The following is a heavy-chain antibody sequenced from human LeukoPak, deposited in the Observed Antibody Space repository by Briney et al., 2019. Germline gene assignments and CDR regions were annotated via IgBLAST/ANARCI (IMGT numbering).Heavy chain of an antibody. D-gene: IGHD3-10*01. Sequence: GGSLRLSCAASGFTFSGSAMHWVRQASGKGLEWVGRIRSKANSYATAYAASVKGRFTISRDDSKNTAYLQMNSLKTEDTAVYYCTLGITMVVMGGQGTLVTVSS. J-gene: IGHJ4*02. V-gene: IGHV3-73*01. CDR2: IRSKANSYAT. CDR3: TLGITMVVM. CDR1: GFTFSGSA.